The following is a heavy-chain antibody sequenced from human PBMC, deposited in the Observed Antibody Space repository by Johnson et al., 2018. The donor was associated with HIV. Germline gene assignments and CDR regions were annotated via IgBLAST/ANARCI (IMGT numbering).Heavy chain of an antibody. CDR3: AGVGSGADGAFDI. Sequence: QVQLVESGGGVVQPGRSLRLSCAASGFTFRSYGMHWVRQAPGKGLEWVAVLSNDGTNTYYADSVKGRFTLSRDNAKNSLYLQMNSLRVEVTAGYYGAGVGSGADGAFDIWGQGTMVTVSS. D-gene: IGHD1-26*01. CDR1: GFTFRSYG. CDR2: LSNDGTNT. J-gene: IGHJ3*02. V-gene: IGHV3-30*03.